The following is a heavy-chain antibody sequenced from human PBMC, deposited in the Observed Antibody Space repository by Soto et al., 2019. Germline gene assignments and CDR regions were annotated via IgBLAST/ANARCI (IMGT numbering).Heavy chain of an antibody. Sequence: SETLSLTCTVSGGSISSGDYYWSWIRQPPGKGLEWIGYIYYSGSTYYNPSLKSRVTISVDTSKNQFSLKLSSVTAADTAVYYCARGEGFGEFPPYNWFDPWGQGTLVTVSS. V-gene: IGHV4-30-4*01. CDR3: ARGEGFGEFPPYNWFDP. CDR2: IYYSGST. D-gene: IGHD3-10*01. J-gene: IGHJ5*02. CDR1: GGSISSGDYY.